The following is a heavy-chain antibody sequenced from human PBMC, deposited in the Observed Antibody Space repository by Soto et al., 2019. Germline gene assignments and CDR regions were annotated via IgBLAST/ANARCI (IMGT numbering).Heavy chain of an antibody. V-gene: IGHV4-39*01. D-gene: IGHD4-17*01. CDR3: ATLPHYGDPTAGF. CDR2: IFYSGST. Sequence: QLQLQESGPGLVKPSETLSLTCTVSGGSISSSNYWGWIRQPPGKGLEWIGVIFYSGSTYYNSSLKSRVTMSVDTSRNQFSLKLTSVTAADTAVYYCATLPHYGDPTAGFWGQGTLVTVSS. J-gene: IGHJ4*02. CDR1: GGSISSSNY.